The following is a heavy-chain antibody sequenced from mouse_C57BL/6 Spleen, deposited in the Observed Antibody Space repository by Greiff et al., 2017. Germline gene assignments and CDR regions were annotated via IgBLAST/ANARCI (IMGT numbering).Heavy chain of an antibody. Sequence: EVQLVESGGGLVKPGGSLKLSCAASGFTFSDYGMHWVRQAPEKGLEWVAYISSGSSTIYYADTVKGRFTIARDNAKNTLYLQITSLGSDDTAMYYCARDYSNLSIDDWGQGTSVTVSS. J-gene: IGHJ4*01. CDR1: GFTFSDYG. CDR3: ARDYSNLSIDD. CDR2: ISSGSSTI. D-gene: IGHD2-5*01. V-gene: IGHV5-17*01.